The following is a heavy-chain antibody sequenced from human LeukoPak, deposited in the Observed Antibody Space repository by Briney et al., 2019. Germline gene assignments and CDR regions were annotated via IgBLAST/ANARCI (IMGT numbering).Heavy chain of an antibody. CDR3: ARGPHCSSTSCYPVL. V-gene: IGHV4-59*01. CDR2: IYYSGST. Sequence: PSESLSLTCTVSGGSISSYYWSWIRQPPGKGLEWIGYIYYSGSTNYNPSLKSRVTISVDTSKNQFSLKLSSVTAADTAVYYCARGPHCSSTSCYPVLWGQGTLVTVSS. D-gene: IGHD2-2*01. J-gene: IGHJ4*02. CDR1: GGSISSYY.